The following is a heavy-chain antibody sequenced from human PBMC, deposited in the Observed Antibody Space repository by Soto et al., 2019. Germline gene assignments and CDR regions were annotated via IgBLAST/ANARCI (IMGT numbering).Heavy chain of an antibody. J-gene: IGHJ6*02. CDR1: GDSVSSNSAA. CDR3: ARGNSSSWYIHYYYGMDV. CDR2: TYYRSKWYN. Sequence: SQTLSLTCAISGDSVSSNSAALNWIRQSPSRGLEWLGRTYYRSKWYNDYAVSVKSRITVNPDTSKNQFSLQLNSVTPEDTAVYYCARGNSSSWYIHYYYGMDVWGQGTTVTVSS. V-gene: IGHV6-1*01. D-gene: IGHD6-13*01.